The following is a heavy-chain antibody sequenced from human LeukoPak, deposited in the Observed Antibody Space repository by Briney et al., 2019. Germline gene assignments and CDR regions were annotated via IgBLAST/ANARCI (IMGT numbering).Heavy chain of an antibody. J-gene: IGHJ4*02. CDR1: GGSMRNNY. Sequence: SETLSLTCAVSGGSMRNNYWSWIRQPPGKGLEWIGYTYDSGSSSYNPSLRSRVSISIDTSKNQFSLNLSSVTAADTAVYYCARGWASSWYYFDFWGQGTLVTVSS. CDR3: ARGWASSWYYFDF. V-gene: IGHV4-59*01. CDR2: TYDSGSS. D-gene: IGHD2-2*01.